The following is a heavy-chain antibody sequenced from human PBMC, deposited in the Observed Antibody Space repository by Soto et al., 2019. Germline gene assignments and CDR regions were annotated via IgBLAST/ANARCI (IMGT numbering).Heavy chain of an antibody. CDR3: ASDLVGASDSYGLDV. V-gene: IGHV3-33*01. CDR1: GFTFSSYG. CDR2: IWHDGNNK. J-gene: IGHJ6*02. D-gene: IGHD1-26*01. Sequence: HPGGSLRLSCAASGFTFSSYGMHWVRQAPGKGLEWVAIIWHDGNNKYYADSVRGRFIISRDNSKNRLYLQMNSLRAEDTAVYYCASDLVGASDSYGLDVWGQGTPVTVSS.